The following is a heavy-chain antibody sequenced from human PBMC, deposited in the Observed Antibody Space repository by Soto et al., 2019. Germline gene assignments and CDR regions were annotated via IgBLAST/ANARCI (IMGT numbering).Heavy chain of an antibody. CDR2: IIPMFDTE. D-gene: IGHD3-9*01. J-gene: IGHJ3*02. CDR3: ARGHFDWSTRTYGAFDI. V-gene: IGHV1-69*06. CDR1: GGTISSYA. Sequence: QVQLVQSGAEVKKPGSSVKVSCTASGGTISSYAISWVRQAPGQGLEWMGGIIPMFDTENYAQKFQGRVTITADKSTSTAFMDLTSLRYEDTAVYYCARGHFDWSTRTYGAFDIWGQGIMVTGSS.